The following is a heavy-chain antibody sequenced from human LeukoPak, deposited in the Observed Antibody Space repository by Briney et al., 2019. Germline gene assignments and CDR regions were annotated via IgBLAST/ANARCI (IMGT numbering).Heavy chain of an antibody. CDR3: ARQTGAQYYYDSSGILEGDFDY. J-gene: IGHJ4*02. CDR2: IFYSART. CDR1: GGSISSSSYF. Sequence: SETLSLTCTVSGGSISSSSYFWGWIRQPPGKGLEWIGSIFYSARTHYNPSLKSRVTISVDTSKNQFSLRLSSVTAADTAVYYCARQTGAQYYYDSSGILEGDFDYWGQGTLVTVSS. V-gene: IGHV4-39*01. D-gene: IGHD3-22*01.